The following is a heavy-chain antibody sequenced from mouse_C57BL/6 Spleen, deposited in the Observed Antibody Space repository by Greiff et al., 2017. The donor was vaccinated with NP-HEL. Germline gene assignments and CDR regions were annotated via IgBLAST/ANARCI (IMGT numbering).Heavy chain of an antibody. D-gene: IGHD2-5*01. CDR3: ARHGNSNYDAMDY. CDR2: ISGGGGNT. CDR1: GFTFSSYT. V-gene: IGHV5-9*01. J-gene: IGHJ4*01. Sequence: EVQRVESGGGLVKPGGSLKLSCAASGFTFSSYTMSWVRQTPEKRLEWVATISGGGGNTYYPDSVKGRFTISRDNAKNTLYLQMSSLRSEDTALYYCARHGNSNYDAMDYWGQGTSVTVSS.